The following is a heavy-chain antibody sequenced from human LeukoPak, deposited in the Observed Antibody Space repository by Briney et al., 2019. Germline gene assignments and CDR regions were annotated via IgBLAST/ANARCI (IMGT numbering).Heavy chain of an antibody. Sequence: SETLPLTCTVSGDSISIYYWSWIRQPAGKRLEWLGRIFSTGSTNHNPSLKSRVTISVDTSKNQLSLKLTSVLAADTAVYYCARGKDYYDTSGYPTFHYWGQGTLVTVSS. CDR1: GDSISIYY. V-gene: IGHV4-4*07. CDR2: IFSTGST. CDR3: ARGKDYYDTSGYPTFHY. D-gene: IGHD3-22*01. J-gene: IGHJ4*02.